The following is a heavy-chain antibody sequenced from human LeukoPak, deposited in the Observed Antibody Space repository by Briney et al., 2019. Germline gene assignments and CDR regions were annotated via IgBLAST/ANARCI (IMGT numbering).Heavy chain of an antibody. V-gene: IGHV1-69*13. CDR1: GGTFSSYA. J-gene: IGHJ6*02. CDR3: ARVRDTAMADTEYYYYGMDV. D-gene: IGHD5-18*01. CDR2: IIPIFGTA. Sequence: SVTVSCTASGGTFSSYAISWVRQAPGQGLEWMGGIIPIFGTANYAQKFQGRVTITADESTSTAYMELSSLRSEDTAVYYCARVRDTAMADTEYYYYGMDVWGQGTTVTVSS.